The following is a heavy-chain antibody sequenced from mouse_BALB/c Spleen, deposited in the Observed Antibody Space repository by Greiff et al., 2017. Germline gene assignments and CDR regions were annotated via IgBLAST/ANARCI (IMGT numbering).Heavy chain of an antibody. CDR2: IYPSDSYT. CDR3: TRQYYFDY. V-gene: IGHV1-69*02. J-gene: IGHJ2*01. Sequence: QVQLQQSGAELVRPGASVKLSCKASGYTFTSYWINWVKQRPGQGLEWIGNIYPSDSYTNYNQKFKDKATLTVDKSSSTAYMQLSSPTSEDSAVYYCTRQYYFDYWGQGTTLTVSS. CDR1: GYTFTSYW.